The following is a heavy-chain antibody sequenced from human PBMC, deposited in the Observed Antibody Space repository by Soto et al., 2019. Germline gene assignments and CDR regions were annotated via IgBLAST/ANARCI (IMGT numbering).Heavy chain of an antibody. J-gene: IGHJ3*01. CDR2: INHSGST. CDR3: ARGRGFMSRNALDL. Sequence: QVQLQRWGAGLLRPSETLSLTCAVSGGSFRGYYWTWLRQSPGRGLEWLGEINHSGSTNSNPSLKSRLTISVDTSKTQFSTNLTSVTAADAAVYYCARGRGFMSRNALDLWGQGTRVIVSS. CDR1: GGSFRGYY. V-gene: IGHV4-34*01.